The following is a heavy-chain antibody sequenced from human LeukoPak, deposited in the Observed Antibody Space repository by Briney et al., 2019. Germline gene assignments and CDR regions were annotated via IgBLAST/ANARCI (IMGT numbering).Heavy chain of an antibody. CDR1: GFTFSSYA. CDR2: ISYDGSNK. V-gene: IGHV3-30*04. CDR3: ARDGGFQDIVVVVATAPPDY. D-gene: IGHD2-15*01. J-gene: IGHJ4*02. Sequence: PGRSLRLSRAASGFTFSSYAMHWVRQAPGKGLEWVAVISYDGSNKYYADSVKGRFTISRDNSKNTLYLQMNSLRAEDTAVYYCARDGGFQDIVVVVATAPPDYWGQGTLVTVSS.